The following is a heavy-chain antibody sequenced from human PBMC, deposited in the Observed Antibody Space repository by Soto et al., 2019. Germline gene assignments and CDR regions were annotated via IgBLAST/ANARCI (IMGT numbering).Heavy chain of an antibody. CDR1: GFGFTFSNYY. V-gene: IGHV3-11*04. D-gene: IGHD3-10*01. CDR2: ISSSGHTT. Sequence: VQLVESGGGLVRPGGSLSLSCAASGFGFTFSNYYMNWIRQAPGKGLEWVSSISSSGHTTFYAPSVNGRFTISRDNGKNSLYLQMYSLRAEDTGVYFCAGTYGSADSWGPGTLVTVSS. J-gene: IGHJ5*01. CDR3: AGTYGSADS.